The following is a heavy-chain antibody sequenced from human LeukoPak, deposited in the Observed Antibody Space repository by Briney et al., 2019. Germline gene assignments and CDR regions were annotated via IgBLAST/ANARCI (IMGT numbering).Heavy chain of an antibody. J-gene: IGHJ4*02. CDR3: ARDHYDILTGYYKVFDY. Sequence: GGSLRLSCAASGFTFSSYSMNWVRQAPGKGLEWVSYISSSSRTIYYADSVKGRFTISRDNSKNTLYLQMNSLRAEDTAVYYCARDHYDILTGYYKVFDYWGQGTLVTVSS. CDR2: ISSSSRTI. CDR1: GFTFSSYS. V-gene: IGHV3-48*01. D-gene: IGHD3-9*01.